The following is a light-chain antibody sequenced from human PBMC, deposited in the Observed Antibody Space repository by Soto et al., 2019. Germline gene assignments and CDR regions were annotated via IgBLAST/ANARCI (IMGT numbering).Light chain of an antibody. V-gene: IGKV3-20*01. J-gene: IGKJ4*01. Sequence: EIVLTQSPGTLSLSPGDRGTLSCICSQSVSSTYLGWYQQKPGQAPRLLIYGASSRATGISDRFSGSGSGTDFTLTISRLEPEDFAVYYCQQFSSYPLTFGGGTKVDIK. CDR2: GAS. CDR3: QQFSSYPLT. CDR1: QSVSSTY.